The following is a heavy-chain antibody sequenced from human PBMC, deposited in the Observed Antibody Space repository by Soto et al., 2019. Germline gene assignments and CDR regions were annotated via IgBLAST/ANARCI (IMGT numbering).Heavy chain of an antibody. CDR2: IYYSGST. J-gene: IGHJ4*02. Sequence: QLQLQESGPGLVKPSETLSLTCTVSGGSISSSSYYWGWIRQPPGKGLEWIGSIYYSGSTYYNPSLKRRVTISVDTSKNQFSLKLSSVTAADTAVYYCARGYCSGGSCYKPLGYWGQGTLVTVSS. CDR3: ARGYCSGGSCYKPLGY. V-gene: IGHV4-39*01. D-gene: IGHD2-15*01. CDR1: GGSISSSSYY.